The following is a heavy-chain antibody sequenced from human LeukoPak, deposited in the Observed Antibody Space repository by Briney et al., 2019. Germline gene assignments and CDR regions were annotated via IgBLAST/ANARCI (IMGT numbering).Heavy chain of an antibody. V-gene: IGHV3-7*01. Sequence: GGSLRLSCAASGFTVSSNEMSWVRQAPGKGLEWVANIKQDGSEKYYVDSVKGRFTISRDNAKNSLYLQMNSLKAEDTAVYYCARDQGPARGFDYWGQGTLVTVSS. CDR3: ARDQGPARGFDY. CDR1: GFTVSSNE. CDR2: IKQDGSEK. J-gene: IGHJ4*02. D-gene: IGHD2-2*01.